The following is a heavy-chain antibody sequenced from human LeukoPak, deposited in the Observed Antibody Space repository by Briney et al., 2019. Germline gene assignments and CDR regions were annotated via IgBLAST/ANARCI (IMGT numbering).Heavy chain of an antibody. V-gene: IGHV3-33*08. J-gene: IGHJ4*02. CDR2: IWYDGSNK. CDR1: GFSFSNCW. CDR3: ARETTTLDY. D-gene: IGHD1-26*01. Sequence: GGSLRLSCAASGFSFSNCWMSWVRQAPGKGLEWVAVIWYDGSNKFYADSVKGRFTISRDNSKNTLYLQMNSLRAEDTAVYYCARETTTLDYWGQGTLVTVSS.